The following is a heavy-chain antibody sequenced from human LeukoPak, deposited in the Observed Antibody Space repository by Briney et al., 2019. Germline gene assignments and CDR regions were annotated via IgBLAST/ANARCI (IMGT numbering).Heavy chain of an antibody. CDR2: IYYSGST. J-gene: IGHJ4*02. Sequence: SETLSLTCTVSGGSISSYYWSWIRQPPGKGLEWIGYIYYSGSTNYNPSLKSRVTISVDTSKNQFSLKLSSVTAADTAVYYCASLGHYGGNEDYWGQGTLVTVSS. CDR1: GGSISSYY. V-gene: IGHV4-59*01. D-gene: IGHD4-23*01. CDR3: ASLGHYGGNEDY.